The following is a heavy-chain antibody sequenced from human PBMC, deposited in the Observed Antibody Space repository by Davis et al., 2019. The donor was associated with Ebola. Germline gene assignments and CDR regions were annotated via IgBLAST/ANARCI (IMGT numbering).Heavy chain of an antibody. CDR2: IYPGDSDT. V-gene: IGHV5-51*01. CDR1: GYGFTSYW. CDR3: ARSDYRNYYYYYGMDV. Sequence: GESLKISCKGSGYGFTSYWIGWVRQMPGKGLEWMGIIYPGDSDTRYSPSFQGQVTISADKSISTAYLQWSSLKASDTAMYYCARSDYRNYYYYYGMDVWGQGTTVTVSS. D-gene: IGHD4-11*01. J-gene: IGHJ6*02.